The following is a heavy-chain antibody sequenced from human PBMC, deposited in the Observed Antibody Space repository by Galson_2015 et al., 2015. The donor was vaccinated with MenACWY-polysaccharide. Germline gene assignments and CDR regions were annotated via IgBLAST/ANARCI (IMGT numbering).Heavy chain of an antibody. CDR2: TYYRSNWSS. CDR3: ARESSRIVFHAFDI. Sequence: CAISGDSVSSNTAAWNWIRQSPSRGLEWLGRTYYRSNWSSDYADSVKGRFTISRDNSKNTLYLEMNSLRAEDTAVYYCARESSRIVFHAFDIWGQGTMVTVSS. D-gene: IGHD6-19*01. V-gene: IGHV6-1*01. J-gene: IGHJ3*02. CDR1: GDSVSSNTAA.